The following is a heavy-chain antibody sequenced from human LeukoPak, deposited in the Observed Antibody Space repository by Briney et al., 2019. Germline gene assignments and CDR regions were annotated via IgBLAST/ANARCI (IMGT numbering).Heavy chain of an antibody. J-gene: IGHJ4*02. CDR2: ITSSSNYI. D-gene: IGHD6-19*01. CDR3: ARAIFSSGWYLVDY. Sequence: GGSLRLSCAASGFPFSSHNMNWVRQAPGKGLEWVSYITSSSNYIYYADSVKGRFTISRDNAKNSPYLQMNSLRAEDTAVYYCARAIFSSGWYLVDYWGQGTLVTVSS. CDR1: GFPFSSHN. V-gene: IGHV3-21*01.